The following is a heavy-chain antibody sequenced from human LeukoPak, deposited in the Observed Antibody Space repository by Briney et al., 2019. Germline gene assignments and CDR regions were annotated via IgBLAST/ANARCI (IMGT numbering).Heavy chain of an antibody. J-gene: IGHJ4*02. Sequence: GGSLRLSCAASGFILSDYNMNWVRQAPGKGLEXXSFIAISGTYITYADSVKGRFTISRDNAKNSLYLQMNSLRAEDTAVYYCTRDLSATARAYDYWGQGTLVTVSS. D-gene: IGHD1-26*01. V-gene: IGHV3-21*01. CDR2: IAISGTYI. CDR1: GFILSDYN. CDR3: TRDLSATARAYDY.